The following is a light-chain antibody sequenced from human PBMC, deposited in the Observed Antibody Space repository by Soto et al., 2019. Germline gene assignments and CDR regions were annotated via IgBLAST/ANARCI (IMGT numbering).Light chain of an antibody. J-gene: IGKJ3*01. V-gene: IGKV2-28*01. CDR2: LGS. CDR3: MQALRIQFT. CDR1: QSLLHSNGYNY. Sequence: DIVMTQSPLSLPVTPGEPASISCRSSQSLLHSNGYNYLDWYLQKPGQSPQLLIYLGSNRASGVPDRFSGSGSGTDFTLKISRVEAEDVGVYYCMQALRIQFTFGPGTKVDIK.